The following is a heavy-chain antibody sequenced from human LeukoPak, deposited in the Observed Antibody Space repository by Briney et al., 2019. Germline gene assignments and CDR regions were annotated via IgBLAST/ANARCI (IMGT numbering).Heavy chain of an antibody. Sequence: PGGSLRLSCAASGFTFRSYGMQWVRQAPGKGLEWVAIIWYDGSNKYYADSVKGRFTISGDNSKNTLYLQMNSLRAEDTAVYYCATVPGCGGDCYYLDYWGQGTLVTVSS. CDR1: GFTFRSYG. CDR2: IWYDGSNK. V-gene: IGHV3-33*01. CDR3: ATVPGCGGDCYYLDY. J-gene: IGHJ4*02. D-gene: IGHD2-21*01.